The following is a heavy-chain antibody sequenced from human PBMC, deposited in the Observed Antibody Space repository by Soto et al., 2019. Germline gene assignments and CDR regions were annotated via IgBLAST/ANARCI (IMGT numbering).Heavy chain of an antibody. CDR2: IWFDGSRQ. D-gene: IGHD6-25*01. J-gene: IGHJ5*02. CDR1: TFNFNYYA. V-gene: IGHV3-33*01. CDR3: ARGAGEGQRQGDWFAP. Sequence: QVQLVESGGGVVQPGRPLRLSCAASTFNFNYYAMHWVRQAPAKGREWVAVIWFDGSRQYYADSVRGRFTISRDNSKNMVFLEMKRLRVEDTAVYYRARGAGEGQRQGDWFAPWGQGTLVTVSP.